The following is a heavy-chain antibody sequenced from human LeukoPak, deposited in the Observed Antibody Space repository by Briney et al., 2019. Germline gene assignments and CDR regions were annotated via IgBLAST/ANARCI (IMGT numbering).Heavy chain of an antibody. V-gene: IGHV4-30-2*01. J-gene: IGHJ3*02. CDR2: IYHSGST. CDR3: ARYCSGGSCYRDAFDI. CDR1: GGSISSGGYS. D-gene: IGHD2-15*01. Sequence: SETPSLTCAVSGGSISSGGYSWSWIRQPPGKGLEWIGYIYHSGSTYYNPSLKSRVTISVDRSKNQFSLKLSSVTAADTAVYYCARYCSGGSCYRDAFDIWGQGTVVTVSS.